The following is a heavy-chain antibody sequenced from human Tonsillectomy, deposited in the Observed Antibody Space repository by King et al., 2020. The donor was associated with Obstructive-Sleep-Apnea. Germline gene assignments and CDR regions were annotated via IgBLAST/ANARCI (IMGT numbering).Heavy chain of an antibody. CDR1: GFTFSDHY. D-gene: IGHD3-22*01. CDR3: ARLRVGYYDSRGADY. Sequence: VQLVESGGGLVQPGGSLRLSCAVSGFTFSDHYMDWVRQAPGKGLEWVGRTRNKANTYTTEYAASVKGRFTISRDDSKNSLYLQMNSLKTEDTAVYYCARLRVGYYDSRGADYWGQGTLVTVSS. J-gene: IGHJ4*02. V-gene: IGHV3-72*01. CDR2: TRNKANTYTT.